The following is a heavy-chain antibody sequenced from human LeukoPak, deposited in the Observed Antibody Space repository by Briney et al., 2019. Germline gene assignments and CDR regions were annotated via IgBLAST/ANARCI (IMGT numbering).Heavy chain of an antibody. D-gene: IGHD5-24*01. V-gene: IGHV4-59*01. Sequence: SETLSLTCTVSGGSIRSYYWRWIRQPPGKGLEWIGYIYYSGSTNYNPSLKSRLTISVDTSKNQFSLKLSSVTAADTAVYYCARARMATIRGYYFDYWGQGTLVTVSS. CDR1: GGSIRSYY. CDR2: IYYSGST. CDR3: ARARMATIRGYYFDY. J-gene: IGHJ4*02.